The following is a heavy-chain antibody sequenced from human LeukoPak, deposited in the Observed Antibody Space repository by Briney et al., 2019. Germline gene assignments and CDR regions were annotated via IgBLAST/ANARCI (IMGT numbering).Heavy chain of an antibody. D-gene: IGHD4-17*01. CDR3: AREARVTRSWFDP. CDR1: GYTFTGYY. CDR2: INPNSGGT. Sequence: ASVKVSCKASGYTFTGYYMHWVRQAPGQGLEWMGWINPNSGGTNYAQKFQGRVTMTRDTSISTAYMELSRLRSDDTAVYYCAREARVTRSWFDPWDQGTLVTVSS. J-gene: IGHJ5*02. V-gene: IGHV1-2*02.